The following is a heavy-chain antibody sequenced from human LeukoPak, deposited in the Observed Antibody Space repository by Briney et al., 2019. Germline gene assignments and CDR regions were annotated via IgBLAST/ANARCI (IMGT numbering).Heavy chain of an antibody. CDR2: IYDSGST. D-gene: IGHD1-14*01. CDR3: ARLYYRVKLFDY. J-gene: IGHJ4*02. CDR1: GGSIRSSYYY. V-gene: IGHV4-39*01. Sequence: PSETLSLTCTVSGGSIRSSYYYWGWIRQPPGKGLEWIGSIYDSGSTYYNPSLKSRVTISVDTSKNQFSLKLNSVTAADTAVYYCARLYYRVKLFDYWGQGTLVTVSS.